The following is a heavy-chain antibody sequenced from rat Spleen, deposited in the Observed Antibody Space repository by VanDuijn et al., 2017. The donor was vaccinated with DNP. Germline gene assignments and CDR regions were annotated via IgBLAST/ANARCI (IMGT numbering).Heavy chain of an antibody. CDR3: ANYNSYDGTY. CDR1: GFTFNNYY. D-gene: IGHD1-12*02. J-gene: IGHJ2*01. V-gene: IGHV5-25*01. CDR2: ISINGGTT. Sequence: EVQLVESGGGFVQPGRSLKLSCAASGFTFNNYYMAWVRQAPTKGLEWVASISINGGTTYYRNSVKGRFTISRDNAKSTLYLQMNSLRSEDTATYYCANYNSYDGTYWGQGVMVTVSS.